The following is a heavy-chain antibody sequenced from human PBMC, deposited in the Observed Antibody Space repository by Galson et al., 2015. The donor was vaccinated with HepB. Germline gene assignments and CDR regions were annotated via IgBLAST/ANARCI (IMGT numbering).Heavy chain of an antibody. V-gene: IGHV3-48*02. CDR3: ASEAFSDTAMVPH. Sequence: SLRLSCAASGFTFSSYAMSWVRQAPGKGLEWVSYISSSSSTIYYADSVKGRFTISRDNAKNSLYLQMNSLRDEDTAVYYCASEAFSDTAMVPHWGQGTLVTVSS. CDR1: GFTFSSYA. CDR2: ISSSSSTI. J-gene: IGHJ4*02. D-gene: IGHD5-18*01.